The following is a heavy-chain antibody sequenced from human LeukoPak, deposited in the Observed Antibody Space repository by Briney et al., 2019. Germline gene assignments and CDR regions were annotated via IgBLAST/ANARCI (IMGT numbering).Heavy chain of an antibody. J-gene: IGHJ4*02. D-gene: IGHD3-10*01. CDR1: GYTFTGYY. Sequence: ASVKVSCKASGYTFTGYYMHWVRQAPGQGLEWMGRINPNSGGTNYAQKFQGRVTMTRDTSISTAYMELSRLRSDDTAVYYCARERYYYRSGSYLTFDYWGQGTLVTVSS. V-gene: IGHV1-2*06. CDR3: ARERYYYRSGSYLTFDY. CDR2: INPNSGGT.